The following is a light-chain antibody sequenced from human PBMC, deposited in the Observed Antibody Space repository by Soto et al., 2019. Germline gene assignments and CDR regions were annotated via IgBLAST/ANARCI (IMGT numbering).Light chain of an antibody. CDR1: SSDVGGYNY. J-gene: IGLJ2*01. Sequence: QSALTQPASVSGSPGQSITISCTGTSSDVGGYNYVSWYQPHPGKAPKLMIYDVSNRPSGVSNRFSGSKSGNTASLTISGLQAEDEADYYCSSYTSSSTYVVLGGGTKLTVL. CDR2: DVS. CDR3: SSYTSSSTYVV. V-gene: IGLV2-14*01.